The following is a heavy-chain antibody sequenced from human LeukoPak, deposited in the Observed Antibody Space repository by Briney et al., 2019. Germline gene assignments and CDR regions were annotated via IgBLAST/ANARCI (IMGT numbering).Heavy chain of an antibody. V-gene: IGHV1-24*01. D-gene: IGHD3-10*01. CDR3: ATDQGQTMVRGAPRKNWFDP. J-gene: IGHJ5*02. CDR2: FDPEDGET. Sequence: ASVKVSCKASGDTFSSYYVHWVRQAPGKGLEWMGGFDPEDGETIYAQKFQGRVTMTEDTSTDTAYMELSSLRSEDTAVYYCATDQGQTMVRGAPRKNWFDPWGQGTLVTVSS. CDR1: GDTFSSYY.